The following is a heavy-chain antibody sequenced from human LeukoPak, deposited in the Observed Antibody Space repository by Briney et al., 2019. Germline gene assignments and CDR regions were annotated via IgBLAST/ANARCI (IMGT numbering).Heavy chain of an antibody. V-gene: IGHV4-34*01. J-gene: IGHJ4*02. Sequence: SETLSLTCAVYGGSFSGYYWSWIRQPPVKGPEWIGEINHSGSTNYNPSLKSRVTISVDTPKNQFSLKLSSVTAADTAVYYCARWSSSWSYYFDYWGQGTLVTVSS. D-gene: IGHD6-13*01. CDR1: GGSFSGYY. CDR2: INHSGST. CDR3: ARWSSSWSYYFDY.